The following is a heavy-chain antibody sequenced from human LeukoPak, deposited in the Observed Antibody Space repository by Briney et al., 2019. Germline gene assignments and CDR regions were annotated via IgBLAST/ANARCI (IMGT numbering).Heavy chain of an antibody. Sequence: ESGGSLRLSCAASGFTFSSYAMSWVRQAPGKGLEWVSAISGSGGSTYYADSVKGRFTISRDNSKNTLYLQMNSLRAEDTAVYYCAKDLGVSWYMDVWGKGTTVTVSS. CDR1: GFTFSSYA. J-gene: IGHJ6*03. CDR3: AKDLGVSWYMDV. V-gene: IGHV3-23*01. CDR2: ISGSGGST. D-gene: IGHD3-16*01.